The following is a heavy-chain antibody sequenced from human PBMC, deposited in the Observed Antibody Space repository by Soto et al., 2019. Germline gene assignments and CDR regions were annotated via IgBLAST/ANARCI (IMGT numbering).Heavy chain of an antibody. Sequence: ASVKVSCKASGYTFTRYGISWVRQAPGQGLEWMGWISAYNGNTNYAQKLQGRVTMTTDTSTSTAYMELRSLRSDDTAVYYCARDLGYSYGYSNYYYMDVWGKGTTVTVSS. CDR2: ISAYNGNT. D-gene: IGHD5-18*01. V-gene: IGHV1-18*01. CDR1: GYTFTRYG. J-gene: IGHJ6*03. CDR3: ARDLGYSYGYSNYYYMDV.